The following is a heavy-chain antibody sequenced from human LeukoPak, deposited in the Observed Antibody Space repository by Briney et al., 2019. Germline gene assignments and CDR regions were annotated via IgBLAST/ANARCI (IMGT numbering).Heavy chain of an antibody. J-gene: IGHJ3*02. V-gene: IGHV4-61*02. D-gene: IGHD7-27*01. CDR2: IYTSGST. CDR3: ARAGRLWVAFDI. CDR1: GGSISSGSYY. Sequence: PSETLSLTCTVSGGSISSGSYYWSWIPQPAGKGLEWIGRIYTSGSTNYNPSLKSRVTISVDTSKNQFSLKLSSVTAADTAVYYCARAGRLWVAFDIWGQGTMVTVSS.